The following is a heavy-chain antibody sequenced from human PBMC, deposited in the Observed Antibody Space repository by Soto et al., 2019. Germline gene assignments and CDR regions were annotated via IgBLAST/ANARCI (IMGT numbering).Heavy chain of an antibody. CDR1: GFTFGDYA. CDR2: IKSKSYGGTT. CDR3: TRRITMVRGVTFDY. V-gene: IGHV3-49*03. D-gene: IGHD3-10*01. J-gene: IGHJ4*02. Sequence: GGSLRLSCTASGFTFGDYAMSWFRQAPGKGLEWVGFIKSKSYGGTTEYAASVKGRFIISGDDSKSIAYLQMNSLKTEDTAVYYCTRRITMVRGVTFDYWGRGTLVTSPQ.